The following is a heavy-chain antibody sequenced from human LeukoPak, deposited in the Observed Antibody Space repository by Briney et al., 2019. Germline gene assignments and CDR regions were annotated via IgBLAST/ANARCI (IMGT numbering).Heavy chain of an antibody. CDR1: GGSISSYY. J-gene: IGHJ3*02. Sequence: SETLSLTCTVSGGSISSYYWSWIRQPPGKGLEWIGYIYYSGSTNYNPSLKSRVTISVDTSKNQFSLKLSSVTAADTAVYYCARRDPFHAFDIWGQGTMVTVSS. CDR3: ARRDPFHAFDI. V-gene: IGHV4-59*01. CDR2: IYYSGST.